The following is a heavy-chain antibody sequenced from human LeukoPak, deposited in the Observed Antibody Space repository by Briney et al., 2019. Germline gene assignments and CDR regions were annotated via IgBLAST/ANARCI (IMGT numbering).Heavy chain of an antibody. D-gene: IGHD2-2*01. CDR2: INPNSGGT. CDR1: GYTFTGYY. V-gene: IGHV1-2*02. J-gene: IGHJ4*02. CDR3: ARGYCSSTSCHYYFDY. Sequence: EASVKVSCKAPGYTFTGYYMHWVRQAPGQGLEWMGWINPNSGGTNYAQKFQGRVTMTRDTSISTAYMELSRLRSDDTAVYYCARGYCSSTSCHYYFDYWGQGTLVTVSS.